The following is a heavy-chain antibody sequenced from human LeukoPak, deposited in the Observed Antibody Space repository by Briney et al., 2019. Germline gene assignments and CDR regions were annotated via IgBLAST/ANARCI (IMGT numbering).Heavy chain of an antibody. CDR3: ARGGVRCSSTSCYAGIAVAGTHLDY. CDR1: GYTFTSYG. CDR2: ISAYNGNT. D-gene: IGHD2-2*01. J-gene: IGHJ4*02. V-gene: IGHV1-18*01. Sequence: ASVKVSCKASGYTFTSYGISWVRQAPGQGLEWMGWISAYNGNTNYAQKLQGRVTMTTDTSTSTAYMELRSLGSDDTAVYYCARGGVRCSSTSCYAGIAVAGTHLDYWGQGTLVTVSS.